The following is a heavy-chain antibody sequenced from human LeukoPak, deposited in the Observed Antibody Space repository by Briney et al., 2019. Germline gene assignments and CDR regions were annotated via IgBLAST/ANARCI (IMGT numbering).Heavy chain of an antibody. Sequence: SETLSLTCAVYGGSFSGYYWSWIRQPPGKGLEWIGEINHSGSTNYNPSLKSRVTISADTSKNQFSLKLSSVTAADTAVYYCARRGLYYYGSGPGRRWFDPWGQGTLVTVSS. J-gene: IGHJ5*02. CDR1: GGSFSGYY. V-gene: IGHV4-34*01. CDR3: ARRGLYYYGSGPGRRWFDP. CDR2: INHSGST. D-gene: IGHD3-10*01.